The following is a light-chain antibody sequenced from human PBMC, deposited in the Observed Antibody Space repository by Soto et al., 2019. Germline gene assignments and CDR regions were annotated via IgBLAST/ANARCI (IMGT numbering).Light chain of an antibody. CDR2: DAS. CDR1: HSISSW. CDR3: QQYNSYPIT. V-gene: IGKV1-5*01. Sequence: DIQMTQSPSTLSASVGDRVTISCRASHSISSWLAWYQQKPGTAPKLLIYDASSLESGVPSRFSGSGSGTEFTLTISSLQPDDFATYYCQQYNSYPITFGQGTRLEI. J-gene: IGKJ5*01.